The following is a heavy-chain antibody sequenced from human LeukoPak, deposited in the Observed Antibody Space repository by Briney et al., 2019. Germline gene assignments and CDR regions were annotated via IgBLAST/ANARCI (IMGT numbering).Heavy chain of an antibody. CDR2: IIPIFGTA. D-gene: IGHD2-2*02. Sequence: GASVKVSCKASRGTFSSYAISWVRQAPGQGLEWMGGIIPIFGTANYAQKFQGRVTITTDESTSTAYMELSSLRSEDTAVYYCARTIVVVPAAIPPDLYFDYWGQGTLVTVSS. J-gene: IGHJ4*01. V-gene: IGHV1-69*05. CDR3: ARTIVVVPAAIPPDLYFDY. CDR1: RGTFSSYA.